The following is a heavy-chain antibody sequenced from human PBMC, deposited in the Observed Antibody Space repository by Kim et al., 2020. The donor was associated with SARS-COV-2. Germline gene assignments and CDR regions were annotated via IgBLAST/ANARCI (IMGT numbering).Heavy chain of an antibody. V-gene: IGHV1-46*01. CDR3: ARVGGRYSYGLPDDY. CDR2: INPSGGST. Sequence: ASVKVSCKASGYTFTSYYMHWVRQAPGQGLEWMGIINPSGGSTSYAQKFQGRVTMTRDTSTSTVYMELSSLRSEDTAVYYCARVGGRYSYGLPDDYWGQGTLVTVSS. J-gene: IGHJ4*02. D-gene: IGHD5-18*01. CDR1: GYTFTSYY.